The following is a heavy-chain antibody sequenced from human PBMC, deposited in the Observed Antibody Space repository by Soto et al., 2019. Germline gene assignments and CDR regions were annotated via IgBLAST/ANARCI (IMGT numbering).Heavy chain of an antibody. CDR3: ARPPSGKHLSYYYYGMDV. Sequence: GGSLRLSCAASGFTFSSYAMNWVRQAPGKGLEWVAVISYDGSNKYYADSVKGRFTISRDNSKNTLYLQMNSLRAEDTAVYYCARPPSGKHLSYYYYGMDVWGQGTTVTVSS. CDR2: ISYDGSNK. V-gene: IGHV3-30-3*01. J-gene: IGHJ6*02. CDR1: GFTFSSYA. D-gene: IGHD3-3*01.